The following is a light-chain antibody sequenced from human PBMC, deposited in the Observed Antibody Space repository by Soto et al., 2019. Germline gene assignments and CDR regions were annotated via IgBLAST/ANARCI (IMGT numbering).Light chain of an antibody. CDR1: QNINNY. J-gene: IGKJ1*01. V-gene: IGKV1-39*01. Sequence: DIQMTQSPSSLSASVGDRVTITCRASQNINNYLNWYQQRPGKAPKLLIYAASNFQSGVPSRFSGSGSKTDFTLTISSLQPEDFATYYCQQSYTTPVTFGQGTK. CDR3: QQSYTTPVT. CDR2: AAS.